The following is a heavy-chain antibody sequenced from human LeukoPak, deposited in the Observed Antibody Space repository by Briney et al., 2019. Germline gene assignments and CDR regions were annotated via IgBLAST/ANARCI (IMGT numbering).Heavy chain of an antibody. CDR3: ARAAYCSSTSCFNWFDP. Sequence: SETLPLTCTVSGGSISSSSYYWSWIRQPAGKGLEWIGRIYTSGSTNYNPSLKSRVTMSVDTSKNQFSLKLSSVTAADTAVYYCARAAYCSSTSCFNWFDPWGQGTLVTVSS. V-gene: IGHV4-61*02. J-gene: IGHJ5*02. CDR1: GGSISSSSYY. CDR2: IYTSGST. D-gene: IGHD2-2*01.